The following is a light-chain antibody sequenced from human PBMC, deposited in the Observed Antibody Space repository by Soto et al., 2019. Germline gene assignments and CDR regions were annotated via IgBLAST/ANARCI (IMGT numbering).Light chain of an antibody. Sequence: EIVLTQSPDTLSLSPGDRATLSCRASQSVTNSLAWYQQKPGQSPRLLIYDASIRAPAIPARFSGSGSGTDFTLTLSRLEPEDFAVYFCQQRSFWPYTFGQGTKLEI. CDR3: QQRSFWPYT. V-gene: IGKV3-11*01. CDR1: QSVTNS. CDR2: DAS. J-gene: IGKJ2*01.